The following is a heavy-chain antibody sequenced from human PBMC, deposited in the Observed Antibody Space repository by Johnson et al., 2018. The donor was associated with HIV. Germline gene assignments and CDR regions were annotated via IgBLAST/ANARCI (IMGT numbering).Heavy chain of an antibody. V-gene: IGHV3-23*04. CDR2: ISGSGGST. Sequence: VQLVESGGGVVRPGGSLRLSCAASGFSFSDYYMSWIRQAPGKGLEWVSAISGSGGSTYYADSVKGRFTISRDNSKNTLYLQMNSLRAEDTAVYYCAKDVLRFLESRLNAFDIWGQGTMVSVSS. D-gene: IGHD3-3*01. CDR1: GFSFSDYY. J-gene: IGHJ3*02. CDR3: AKDVLRFLESRLNAFDI.